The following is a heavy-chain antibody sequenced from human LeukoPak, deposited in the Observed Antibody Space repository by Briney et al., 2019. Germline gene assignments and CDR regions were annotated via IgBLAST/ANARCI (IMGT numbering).Heavy chain of an antibody. J-gene: IGHJ5*02. Sequence: PSETLSLTCAVYGGSFSGYYWSCIREPPGKGLEWIGEINHSGSTNYNPSLKSRVTISVDTSKNQFSLKLSSVTAADTAVYYCARGRGYCSSTSCYDLGFDPWGQGTLVTVSS. V-gene: IGHV4-34*01. CDR3: ARGRGYCSSTSCYDLGFDP. D-gene: IGHD2-2*01. CDR1: GGSFSGYY. CDR2: INHSGST.